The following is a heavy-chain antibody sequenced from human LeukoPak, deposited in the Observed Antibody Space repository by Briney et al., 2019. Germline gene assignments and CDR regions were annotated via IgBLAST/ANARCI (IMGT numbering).Heavy chain of an antibody. CDR2: IGHEGSNK. V-gene: IGHV3-30*02. J-gene: IGHJ3*02. CDR3: AKGGTPRDAFDI. Sequence: GGSLRLSCAASGFTFSSSAMHWVRQAPGKGLAWVAFIGHEGSNKYYADSVKGRFTISRDNAKNSLYLQMNSLRAEDTAVYYCAKGGTPRDAFDIWGQGTMVTVSS. D-gene: IGHD3-16*01. CDR1: GFTFSSSA.